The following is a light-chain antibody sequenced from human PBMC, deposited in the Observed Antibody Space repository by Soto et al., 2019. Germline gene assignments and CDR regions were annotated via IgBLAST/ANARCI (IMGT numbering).Light chain of an antibody. V-gene: IGKV3-20*01. CDR3: QQYSRSKWT. CDR2: GAS. J-gene: IGKJ1*01. CDR1: QSVSSNY. Sequence: EIVLTQSPGTLSLSPGERATLSCRASQSVSSNYLAWYQQKPGQAPRPLIYGASSRATGIPDRFSGSGAGTDFTLTISRLESEDFAVHYCQQYSRSKWTSGHGTNVDIK.